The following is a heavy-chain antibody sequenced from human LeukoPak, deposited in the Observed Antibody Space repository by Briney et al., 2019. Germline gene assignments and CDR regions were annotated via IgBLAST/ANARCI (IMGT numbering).Heavy chain of an antibody. D-gene: IGHD3-22*01. CDR3: ARDRGSSGYYYYGMDV. CDR2: ISSSGGTI. Sequence: GGSLRLSCAASGFTFSSYEMNWVRQAPGKGLEWVSYISSSGGTIYYADSVKGRFTISRDNAKNSLYLQMNSLRAEDTAVYYCARDRGSSGYYYYGMDVWGQGTTVTVSS. CDR1: GFTFSSYE. J-gene: IGHJ6*02. V-gene: IGHV3-48*03.